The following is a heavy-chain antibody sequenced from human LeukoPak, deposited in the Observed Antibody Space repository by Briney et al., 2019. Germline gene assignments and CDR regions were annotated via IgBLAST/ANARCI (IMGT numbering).Heavy chain of an antibody. D-gene: IGHD3-9*01. Sequence: GGSLRLSCAASGFTFSDYYMSWIRQAPGKGLEWVSYISSSGSTIYYADSVKGRFTISRDNAKNSLYLQMNSLRAEDTAVYYCARSEPYYDILTGSRYKAFDIWGQGTMVTVSS. CDR2: ISSSGSTI. V-gene: IGHV3-11*01. CDR3: ARSEPYYDILTGSRYKAFDI. CDR1: GFTFSDYY. J-gene: IGHJ3*02.